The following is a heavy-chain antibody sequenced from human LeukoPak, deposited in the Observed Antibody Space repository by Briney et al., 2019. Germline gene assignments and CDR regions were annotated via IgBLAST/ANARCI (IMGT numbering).Heavy chain of an antibody. CDR3: ARVASSGWYPLDY. Sequence: GGSLILSCAASGFTFSDYYMSWIRQAPGKGLEWVSYISSGGGSIYYADSVKGRFTISRDNAENSLYLQMNSLRAEETAVYYCARVASSGWYPLDYWGQGTLVTVSS. V-gene: IGHV3-11*04. J-gene: IGHJ4*02. D-gene: IGHD6-19*01. CDR1: GFTFSDYY. CDR2: ISSGGGSI.